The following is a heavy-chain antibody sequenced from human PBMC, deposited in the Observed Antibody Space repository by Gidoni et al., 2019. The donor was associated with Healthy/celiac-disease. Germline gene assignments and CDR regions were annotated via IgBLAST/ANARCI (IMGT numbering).Heavy chain of an antibody. CDR3: ARDAAAYDILTGLID. J-gene: IGHJ4*02. V-gene: IGHV3-30*01. D-gene: IGHD3-9*01. Sequence: QVQLVESGGGVVQPGRSLRLSCAASGFPFRSYAMHWVRQAPGKGLEWVAVISYDGSNKYDADSVKGRFTISRDNSKNTLYLQMNSLRAEDTAVYYCARDAAAYDILTGLIDWGQGTLVTVSS. CDR1: GFPFRSYA. CDR2: ISYDGSNK.